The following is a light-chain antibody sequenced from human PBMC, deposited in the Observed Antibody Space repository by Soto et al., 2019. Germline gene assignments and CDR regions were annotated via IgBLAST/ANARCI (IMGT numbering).Light chain of an antibody. J-gene: IGKJ3*01. CDR2: DAS. CDR1: QNVSSY. CDR3: QQRSNWPTIFT. Sequence: EIVLTQSPATLSLSPGERATLSCRASQNVSSYLAWYQQKPGQAPRLLIYDASNMATGIPARFSGSGSETDFPLTISSLEPEDFAVYYCQQRSNWPTIFTFGPGTKVDIK. V-gene: IGKV3-11*01.